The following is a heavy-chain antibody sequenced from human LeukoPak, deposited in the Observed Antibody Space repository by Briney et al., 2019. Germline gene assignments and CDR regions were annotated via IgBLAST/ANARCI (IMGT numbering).Heavy chain of an antibody. D-gene: IGHD5-18*01. CDR3: AKDRRQIMVKDAFDI. CDR1: GFTFSSYG. V-gene: IGHV3-30*02. CDR2: IRYDGSNK. J-gene: IGHJ3*02. Sequence: GGSLRLSCAASGFTFSSYGMHWVRQAPGKGLEWVAFIRYDGSNKYYADSVKGRFTISIDNSKNTLYLQMNSLRAEDTAVYYCAKDRRQIMVKDAFDIWGQGTMVTVSS.